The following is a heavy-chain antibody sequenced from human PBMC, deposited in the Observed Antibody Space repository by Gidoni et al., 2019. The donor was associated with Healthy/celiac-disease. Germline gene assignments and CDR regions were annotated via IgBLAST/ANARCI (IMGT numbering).Heavy chain of an antibody. V-gene: IGHV3-30*18. J-gene: IGHJ6*02. CDR1: GFTFSSYG. CDR3: AKDTEDDYYYGMDV. Sequence: QVQLVESGGGVVQPGRSLRLSCAASGFTFSSYGMPWVRQAPGKGLEWVAVISNDGSNKYYAESGKGRFTITRDNSKNTLYLQMNSLRAEDTAVYYGAKDTEDDYYYGMDVWGQGTTVTVSS. CDR2: ISNDGSNK.